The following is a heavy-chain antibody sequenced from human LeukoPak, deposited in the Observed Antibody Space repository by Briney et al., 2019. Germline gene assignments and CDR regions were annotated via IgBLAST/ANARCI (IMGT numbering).Heavy chain of an antibody. CDR2: IKQDGSER. CDR3: ARNTYYDFWTDYLFDY. CDR1: GFTLSSFW. D-gene: IGHD3-3*01. J-gene: IGHJ4*02. V-gene: IGHV3-7*01. Sequence: GGSLRLSCAGSGFTLSSFWMSWVRQAPGKGLEWVANIKQDGSERYYVDSVKGRFTTSRDNAKNSLYLQINNLRAEDTAVYYCARNTYYDFWTDYLFDYWGQGTLVTVSS.